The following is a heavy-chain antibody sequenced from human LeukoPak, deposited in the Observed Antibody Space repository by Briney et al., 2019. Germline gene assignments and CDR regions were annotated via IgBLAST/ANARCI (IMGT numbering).Heavy chain of an antibody. CDR2: IYYSGST. Sequence: SETLSLTCTVSGGSISSGGYYWSWIRQHPGKGLEWIGYIYYSGSTYYNPSLKSRVIISLDTSKNQFSLKLRSMTAADTAVYYCAREYQGGYSGYELYNWFDPWGQGTLVTVSS. CDR3: AREYQGGYSGYELYNWFDP. J-gene: IGHJ5*02. D-gene: IGHD5-12*01. V-gene: IGHV4-31*03. CDR1: GGSISSGGYY.